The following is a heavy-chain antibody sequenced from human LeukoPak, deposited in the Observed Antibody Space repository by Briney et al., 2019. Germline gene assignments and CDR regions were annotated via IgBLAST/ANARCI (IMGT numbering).Heavy chain of an antibody. V-gene: IGHV4-39*01. Sequence: PSETLSLTCTVSGGSFSSNSYYWGWIRQPPGKGLEWIGSVYYSGTTYYNPSLRSRVTISVDTSRNQFSLKLSSLTAADTAMYYCARGPQWLGYYYFGYWGQGTLVTVSS. D-gene: IGHD6-19*01. J-gene: IGHJ4*02. CDR2: VYYSGTT. CDR1: GGSFSSNSYY. CDR3: ARGPQWLGYYYFGY.